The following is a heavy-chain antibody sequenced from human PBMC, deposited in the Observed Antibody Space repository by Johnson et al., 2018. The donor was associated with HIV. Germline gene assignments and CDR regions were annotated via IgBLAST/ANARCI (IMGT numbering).Heavy chain of an antibody. CDR2: VFSGDNT. Sequence: VQLVESGGGLVQPGGSLRLSCAASQFMFSRYWMTWVRQAPGKGLEWVSIVFSGDNTYYADSVKGRFTISRDNSKNTLYLQMNSLRAEDTAVYYCARSCRDGYTCNAFDIWGQGTMVTVSS. D-gene: IGHD5-24*01. CDR1: QFMFSRYW. V-gene: IGHV3-66*01. CDR3: ARSCRDGYTCNAFDI. J-gene: IGHJ3*02.